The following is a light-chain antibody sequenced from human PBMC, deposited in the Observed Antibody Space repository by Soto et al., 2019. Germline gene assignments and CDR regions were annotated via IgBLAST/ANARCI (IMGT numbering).Light chain of an antibody. CDR2: AAS. J-gene: IGKJ1*01. V-gene: IGKV1-39*01. CDR3: QQSYSTPGWT. CDR1: QSISSY. Sequence: DIQMTQSPSSLSASVGDRVTITCRASQSISSYLNWYQQKPGKAPKPLIYAASSLQSGVPSRFSGSGSGTDFTLTISSLQPEDFATYYCQQSYSTPGWTFGQGTKV.